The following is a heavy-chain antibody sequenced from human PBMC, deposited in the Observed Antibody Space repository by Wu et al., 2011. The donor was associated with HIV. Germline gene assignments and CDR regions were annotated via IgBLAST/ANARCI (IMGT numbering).Heavy chain of an antibody. J-gene: IGHJ3*02. CDR1: SKGFPTSI. CDR2: INGYNGNS. CDR3: ASVRCHVDHCYFPLLGTAFDI. Sequence: QVQLVQSGDEVKKPGASVKVSCKASSKGFPTSIVTWVRQAPGQGLEWLGWINGYNGNSRYRQNFQDRVSMSTDSATTTAYMELRSLRSDDTAVYYCASVRCHVDHCYFPLLGTAFDIWGQGTMVTVSS. V-gene: IGHV1-18*01. D-gene: IGHD2-15*01.